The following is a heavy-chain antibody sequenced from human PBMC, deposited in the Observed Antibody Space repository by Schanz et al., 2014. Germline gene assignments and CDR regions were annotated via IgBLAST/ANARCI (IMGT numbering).Heavy chain of an antibody. Sequence: QVLLVQSGAEVKQPGASVKVSCKASGYKFTNYGINWVRQAPGQGLEWMGWISAYNGNTNYAQKVQGRVTMTTDTSTSTAYMELRSLRSDDTAVYYCAGATYSSSWYGGSEYFQHWGQGTLVTVSS. V-gene: IGHV1-18*01. D-gene: IGHD6-13*01. J-gene: IGHJ1*01. CDR3: AGATYSSSWYGGSEYFQH. CDR1: GYKFTNYG. CDR2: ISAYNGNT.